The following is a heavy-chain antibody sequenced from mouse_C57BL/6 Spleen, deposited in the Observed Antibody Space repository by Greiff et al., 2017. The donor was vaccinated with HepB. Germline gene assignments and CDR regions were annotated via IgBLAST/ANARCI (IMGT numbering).Heavy chain of an antibody. V-gene: IGHV1-18*01. CDR3: ARHYGSSVWAMDY. CDR1: GYTFTDYN. D-gene: IGHD1-1*01. CDR2: INPNNGGT. J-gene: IGHJ4*01. Sequence: VQLQQSGPELVKPGASVKIPCKASGYTFTDYNMDWVKQSHGKSLEWIGDINPNNGGTIYNQKFKGKATLTVDKSSRTAYMELRSLTSEDTAVYYCARHYGSSVWAMDYWGQGPSVTVST.